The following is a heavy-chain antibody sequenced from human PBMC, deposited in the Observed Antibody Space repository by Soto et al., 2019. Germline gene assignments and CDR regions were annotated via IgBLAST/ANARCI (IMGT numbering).Heavy chain of an antibody. CDR3: ASRAKMAGLIPNYYYYYGMDV. D-gene: IGHD6-19*01. Sequence: EYLRDPTAGSALTSSRSWMIGFCQARGKGMESVAYVKVDGREVYAVYSVKGRFTVFRDNAKNSLYLQMNSLRAEDTAVYYCASRAKMAGLIPNYYYYYGMDVWGQGT. CDR2: VKVDGREV. CDR1: ALTSSRSW. V-gene: IGHV3-7*01. J-gene: IGHJ6*02.